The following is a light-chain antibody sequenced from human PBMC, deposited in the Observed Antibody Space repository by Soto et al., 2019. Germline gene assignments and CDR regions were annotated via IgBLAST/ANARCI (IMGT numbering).Light chain of an antibody. CDR2: KAS. Sequence: DIQMTQSPSTLSASVGDRVTITCRASQSISSWLAWYQQKPGKAPTLLIYKASSLESRVTSSFSGIGSGTAFTLTISSLQPDDVATYYCQQYNSYPWTFGQGTKVEIK. V-gene: IGKV1-5*03. CDR1: QSISSW. J-gene: IGKJ1*01. CDR3: QQYNSYPWT.